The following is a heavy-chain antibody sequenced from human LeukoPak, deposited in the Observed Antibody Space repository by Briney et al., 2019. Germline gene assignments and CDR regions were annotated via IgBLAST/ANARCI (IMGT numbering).Heavy chain of an antibody. CDR1: GFTFSSYA. Sequence: GGSLRLSCAASGFTFSSYAMHWVRQAPGKGLEWVAVISYDGSNKYYADSVKGRFTISRDNSKNTLYLQMNSLRAEDTAVYYCADFHYWGQGTLVTVSS. J-gene: IGHJ4*02. CDR3: ADFHY. V-gene: IGHV3-30-3*01. CDR2: ISYDGSNK.